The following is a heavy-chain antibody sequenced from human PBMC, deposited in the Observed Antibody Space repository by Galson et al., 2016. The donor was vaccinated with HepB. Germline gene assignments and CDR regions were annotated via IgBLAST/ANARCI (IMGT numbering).Heavy chain of an antibody. D-gene: IGHD4-23*01. J-gene: IGHJ5*02. CDR2: IRDSGDRT. Sequence: SLRLSCAASGFTFSGFAMTWVRQAPGKGLEWVSSIRDSGDRTYYADHVKGRFTISKDNSKNTLYLQMNSLRAEDTAVYYCAKLSVGTLFDPWGQGTLVTVS. CDR1: GFTFSGFA. V-gene: IGHV3-23*01. CDR3: AKLSVGTLFDP.